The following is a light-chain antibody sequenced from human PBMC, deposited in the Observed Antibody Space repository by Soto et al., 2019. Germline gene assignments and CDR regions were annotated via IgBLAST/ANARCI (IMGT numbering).Light chain of an antibody. CDR2: DVN. CDR3: AAWDDSLNGHWV. CDR1: SSDVGGFNY. Sequence: QSALTQPRSVSGSPGQSVTISCTGTSSDVGGFNYVSWYQQHPGKAPKFMIYDVNVRPSGVPDRFSGSKSGTSASLAISGLQSEDEAEYYCAAWDDSLNGHWVFGGGTKLTVL. J-gene: IGLJ3*02. V-gene: IGLV2-11*01.